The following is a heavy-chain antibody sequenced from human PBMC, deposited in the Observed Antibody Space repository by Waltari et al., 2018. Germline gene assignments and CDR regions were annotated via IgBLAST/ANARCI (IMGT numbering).Heavy chain of an antibody. J-gene: IGHJ4*02. V-gene: IGHV3-21*01. Sequence: EVQLVESGGGLVKPGGSLRLSCAASGFPFSSYSMTWVRQAPGNGLEWCAAISGSSSYRYYADAGKGRFTISRDNAKNSLYLQMNSLRAEDTAVYYCARDLYGDYGLDYWGQGTLVTVSS. CDR3: ARDLYGDYGLDY. CDR2: ISGSSSYR. D-gene: IGHD4-17*01. CDR1: GFPFSSYS.